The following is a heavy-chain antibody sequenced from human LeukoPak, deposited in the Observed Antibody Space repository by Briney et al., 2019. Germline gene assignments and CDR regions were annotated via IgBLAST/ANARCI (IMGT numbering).Heavy chain of an antibody. J-gene: IGHJ4*02. CDR1: GYTLTSYG. V-gene: IGHV1-18*01. D-gene: IGHD3-22*01. Sequence: ASVKVSCKASGYTLTSYGTSWVRQAPGQGLEWMGWISAYNGNTNYAQKLQGRVTMTTDTSTSTAYMELRSLRSDDTAVYYCAREEGGEYYDSSGYYSDYWGQGTLVTVSS. CDR2: ISAYNGNT. CDR3: AREEGGEYYDSSGYYSDY.